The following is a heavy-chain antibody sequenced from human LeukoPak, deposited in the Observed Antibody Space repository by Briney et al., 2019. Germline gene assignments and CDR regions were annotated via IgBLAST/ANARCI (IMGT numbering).Heavy chain of an antibody. CDR2: INHSGST. J-gene: IGHJ4*02. V-gene: IGHV4-34*01. CDR1: GGSFSGYY. CDR3: ARTRIVGATTPWDY. Sequence: SETLSLTCAVYGGSFSGYYWSWIRQPPGKGLEWIGEINHSGSTNYNPSLKSRVTISVDTSKNQFSLKLSSVTAADTAVYYCARTRIVGATTPWDYWGQGTLVTGSS. D-gene: IGHD1-26*01.